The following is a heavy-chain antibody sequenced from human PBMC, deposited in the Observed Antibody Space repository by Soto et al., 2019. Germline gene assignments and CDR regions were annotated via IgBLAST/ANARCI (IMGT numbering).Heavy chain of an antibody. CDR3: ARSGYCSSTSCPKYFQH. V-gene: IGHV1-3*01. CDR2: INAGNGNT. D-gene: IGHD2-2*01. CDR1: GYTFTSYA. Sequence: ASVKVSCKASGYTFTSYAMHWVRQAPGQRLEWMGWINAGNGNTKYSQKFQGRVTITRDTSASTAYMELSSLRSEDTAVYYCARSGYCSSTSCPKYFQHWGQGTLVTVSS. J-gene: IGHJ1*01.